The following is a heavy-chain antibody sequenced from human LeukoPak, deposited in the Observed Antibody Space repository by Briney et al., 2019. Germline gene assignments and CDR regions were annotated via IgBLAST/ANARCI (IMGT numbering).Heavy chain of an antibody. D-gene: IGHD3-10*01. J-gene: IGHJ6*02. CDR3: ARQVPGSYSHYYYYYGMDV. V-gene: IGHV4-39*01. Sequence: SETLSLTCTVSGGSISSNIYYWGWIRQPPGKGLEWIGSISYSGSTSYSGSTYYNASLKSRVTISVDTSESQFSLKLSSVTAADTAVYYCARQVPGSYSHYYYYYGMDVWGQGTTVTVSS. CDR1: GGSISSNIYY. CDR2: ISYSGSTSYSGST.